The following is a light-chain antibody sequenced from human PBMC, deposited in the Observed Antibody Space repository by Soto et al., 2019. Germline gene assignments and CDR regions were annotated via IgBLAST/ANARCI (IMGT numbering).Light chain of an antibody. CDR3: SSYAGSNNFVV. CDR1: SSDVGGYNY. J-gene: IGLJ2*01. Sequence: QSVLTQPPSASGSPGQSVTISCTGTSSDVGGYNYVSWYQQHPGKAPKLMIYEVSKRPPGVPDRFSGSKSGNTASLTVSGLQAEDEADYYCSSYAGSNNFVVFGGGTKVTV. CDR2: EVS. V-gene: IGLV2-8*01.